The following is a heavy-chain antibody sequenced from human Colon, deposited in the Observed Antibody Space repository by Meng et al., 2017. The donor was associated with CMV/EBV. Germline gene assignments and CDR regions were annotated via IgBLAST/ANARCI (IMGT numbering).Heavy chain of an antibody. V-gene: IGHV3-7*03. Sequence: GESLKISCAASGFVVSSNYISWVRQAPGKGLEWVANIREDGSGQWYVDSVKGRFTISRDDAKKSVYLQMNSLRAEDTAVYYCARTWYYESAAGYDGAMDVWGQGTTVTVSS. CDR2: IREDGSGQ. CDR3: ARTWYYESAAGYDGAMDV. CDR1: GFVVSSNY. J-gene: IGHJ6*02. D-gene: IGHD3-3*01.